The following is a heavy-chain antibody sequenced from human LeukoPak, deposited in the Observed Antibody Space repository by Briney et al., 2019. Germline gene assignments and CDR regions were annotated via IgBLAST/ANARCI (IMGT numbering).Heavy chain of an antibody. D-gene: IGHD1-26*01. V-gene: IGHV1-46*01. CDR1: GGTFSSYA. CDR2: INPSGGST. CDR3: ATILVGARIFDY. Sequence: ASVKVSCKASGGTFSSYAISWVRQAPGQGLEWMGIINPSGGSTSYAQKFQGRVTMTEDTSTDTAYMELSSLRSEDTAVYYCATILVGARIFDYWGQGTLVTVSS. J-gene: IGHJ4*02.